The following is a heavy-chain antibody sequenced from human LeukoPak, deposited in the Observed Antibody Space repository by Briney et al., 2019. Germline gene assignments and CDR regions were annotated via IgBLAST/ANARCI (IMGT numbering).Heavy chain of an antibody. CDR3: ARGGSIGTVAGFDY. CDR2: IYSGGST. CDR1: GFTVSSNY. J-gene: IGHJ4*02. Sequence: PGGSLRLSCAASGFTVSSNYMSWVRQAPGKGLEWVSVIYSGGSTYYADSVKGRFTISRDNSKNTLYLQMNSLRAEDTAVYYCARGGSIGTVAGFDYWGQGTLVTVSS. D-gene: IGHD6-19*01. V-gene: IGHV3-53*01.